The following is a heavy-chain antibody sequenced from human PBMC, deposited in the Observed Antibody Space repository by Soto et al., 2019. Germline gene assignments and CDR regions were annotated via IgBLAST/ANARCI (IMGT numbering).Heavy chain of an antibody. D-gene: IGHD6-19*01. CDR1: GYIFTRYW. V-gene: IGHV5-10-1*03. J-gene: IGHJ4*02. Sequence: EVQLVQSGAEVKKPGESLRISCKGSGYIFTRYWINWVRQMPGKGLEWMGRIDPIDSYTNYSPSFQGHVTISVDKSISTAYLQWSSLKASDPAIYYCALRGGGAVAGPGRGRLDYWGQGTLVTVSS. CDR2: IDPIDSYT. CDR3: ALRGGGAVAGPGRGRLDY.